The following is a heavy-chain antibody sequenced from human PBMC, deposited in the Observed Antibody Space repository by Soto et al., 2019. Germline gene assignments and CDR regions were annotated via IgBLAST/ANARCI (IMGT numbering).Heavy chain of an antibody. V-gene: IGHV3-30-3*01. J-gene: IGHJ6*02. CDR1: GFTFSSYA. CDR2: ISYDGSNK. Sequence: GGSLRLSCAASGFTFSSYAMHWVRQAPGKGLEWVAVISYDGSNKYYADSVKGRFTISRDNSKNTLYLQMNSLRAEDTAVYYCARDGGYDSSGYYSGSFYYYYYGMDVWGQGTTVTVSS. CDR3: ARDGGYDSSGYYSGSFYYYYYGMDV. D-gene: IGHD3-22*01.